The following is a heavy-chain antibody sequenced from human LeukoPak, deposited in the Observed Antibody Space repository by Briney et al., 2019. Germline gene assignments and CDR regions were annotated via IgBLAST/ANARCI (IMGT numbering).Heavy chain of an antibody. D-gene: IGHD3-10*01. CDR1: GGSISSSHW. CDR2: IYHGGGT. J-gene: IGHJ5*02. CDR3: ARGYYGSALGGWFDP. Sequence: SETLSLTCEVSGGSISSSHWWSWVRRPPGKGLEWIGEIYHGGGTNYNLSLKSRVTISVDKSKNQFSLKLSSVAAADTAVYYCARGYYGSALGGWFDPWGQGTLVTVSS. V-gene: IGHV4-4*02.